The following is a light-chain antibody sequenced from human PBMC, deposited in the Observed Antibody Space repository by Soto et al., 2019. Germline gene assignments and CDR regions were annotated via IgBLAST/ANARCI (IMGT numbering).Light chain of an antibody. V-gene: IGLV1-44*01. CDR2: DNN. CDR3: AAWDDRLNGVL. J-gene: IGLJ3*02. CDR1: SSNIGRHS. Sequence: QSVLTQPPSASGTPGQRVTIACSGSSSNIGRHSVSWYQQLPGTVPKLLIYDNNQRPSGIPDRFSGSRPGTSASLAISGLQSDDEADYYCAAWDDRLNGVLFGGGTKLTVL.